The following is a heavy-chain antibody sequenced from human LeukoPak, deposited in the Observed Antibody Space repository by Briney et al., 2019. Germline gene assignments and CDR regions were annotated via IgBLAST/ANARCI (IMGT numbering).Heavy chain of an antibody. CDR2: ISSSSSCI. Sequence: PGGSLRLSCAASGFTFSSYSMNWVRQAPGKGLEWVSSISSSSSCIYYADSVKGRFTISRDNAKNSLYLQMNSLRAEDTAVYYCARSFFGVVPFDPWGQGTLVTVSS. CDR1: GFTFSSYS. J-gene: IGHJ5*02. V-gene: IGHV3-21*01. CDR3: ARSFFGVVPFDP. D-gene: IGHD3-3*01.